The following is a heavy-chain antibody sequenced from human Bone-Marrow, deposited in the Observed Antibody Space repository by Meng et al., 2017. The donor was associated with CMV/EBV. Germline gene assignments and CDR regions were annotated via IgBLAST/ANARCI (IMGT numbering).Heavy chain of an antibody. CDR2: ISSSGSTI. V-gene: IGHV3-11*01. D-gene: IGHD3-10*01. CDR1: GFTFSDYY. J-gene: IGHJ4*02. Sequence: GESLKISCAASGFTFSDYYMSWIRQAPGKGLEWVSYISSSGSTIYYADSVKGRFTISRDNAKNSLYLQMNSLRAEDTAVYYCARVLVSGITMVRGVKDYWGQGTLVTVSS. CDR3: ARVLVSGITMVRGVKDY.